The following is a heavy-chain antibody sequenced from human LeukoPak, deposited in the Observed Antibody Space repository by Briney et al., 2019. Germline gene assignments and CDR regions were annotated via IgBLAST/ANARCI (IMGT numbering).Heavy chain of an antibody. CDR1: GYTFTGYY. V-gene: IGHV1-2*02. Sequence: ASVKVSCKASGYTFTGYYMHWVRQAPGQGLEWMGWINPNSGGTIYAQKFQGRVTMTRDTSISTVYMELSRLRSDDTAVYYCARAPPITRGPFDPWGQGTLVAVSS. J-gene: IGHJ5*02. CDR3: ARAPPITRGPFDP. CDR2: INPNSGGT. D-gene: IGHD3-10*01.